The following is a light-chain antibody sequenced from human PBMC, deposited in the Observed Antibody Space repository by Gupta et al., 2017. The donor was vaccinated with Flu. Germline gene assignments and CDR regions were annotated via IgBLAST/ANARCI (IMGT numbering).Light chain of an antibody. CDR3: QQTQTIHRT. CDR2: SAS. Sequence: DLQMTQFPSSVSASVGDRVTLTCRASQDISNGVVWYQQLPGKAPKIRIFSASTLASGVPSRFTGSGSGTEFTLTINSLQAEDFATYFGQQTQTIHRTFGQGT. CDR1: QDISNG. J-gene: IGKJ1*01. V-gene: IGKV1-12*01.